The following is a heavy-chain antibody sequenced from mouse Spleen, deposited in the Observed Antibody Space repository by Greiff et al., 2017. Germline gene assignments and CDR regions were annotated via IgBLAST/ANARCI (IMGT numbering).Heavy chain of an antibody. CDR3: AKGLARDWYFDV. D-gene: IGHD3-1*01. V-gene: IGHV1S29*02. Sequence: VQLKQSGPELVKPGASVKISCKASGYTFTDYNMHWVKQSHGKSLEWIGYIYPYNGGTGYNQKFKSKATLTVDNSSSTAYMALRSLTSEDSAVYYCAKGLARDWYFDVWGAGTTVTVSS. J-gene: IGHJ1*01. CDR1: GYTFTDYN. CDR2: IYPYNGGT.